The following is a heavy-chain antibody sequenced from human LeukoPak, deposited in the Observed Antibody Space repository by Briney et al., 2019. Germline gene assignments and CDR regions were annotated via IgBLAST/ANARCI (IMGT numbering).Heavy chain of an antibody. CDR3: AGLGYCSSTSCYLFDY. J-gene: IGHJ4*02. CDR1: GGSISSSSYY. D-gene: IGHD2-2*01. CDR2: IYYSGST. Sequence: PSETLSLTCTVSGGSISSSSYYWGWIRQPPGKGLEWIGSIYYSGSTYYNPSLKSRVTISVDTSKNQFSLKLSSVTAADTAVYYCAGLGYCSSTSCYLFDYWGQGTLVTVSS. V-gene: IGHV4-39*01.